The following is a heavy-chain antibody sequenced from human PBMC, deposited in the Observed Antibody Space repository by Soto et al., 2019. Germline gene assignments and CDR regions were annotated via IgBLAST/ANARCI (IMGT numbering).Heavy chain of an antibody. D-gene: IGHD2-15*01. CDR2: ISAYNGNT. V-gene: IGHV1-18*01. CDR1: GYTFTSYG. J-gene: IGHJ4*02. Sequence: ASVKVSCKASGYTFTSYGISWVRPAPGQRLEWMGWISAYNGNTNYAQKLQGRVTMTTDTSTSTAYMELRSLRSDDTAVYYCARALPRDIVVVVAAPGTLDYWGQGTLVTVSS. CDR3: ARALPRDIVVVVAAPGTLDY.